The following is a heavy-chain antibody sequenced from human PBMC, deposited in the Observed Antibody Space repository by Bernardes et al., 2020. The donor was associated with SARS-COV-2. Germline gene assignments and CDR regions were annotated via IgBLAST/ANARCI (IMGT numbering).Heavy chain of an antibody. V-gene: IGHV3-23*01. Sequence: GGSLRLSCAASGFTFSSYAMSWVRQTPGKGLEWVATISGSGGGTFHADSMRGRFTVSRDNSKNTLYLLMNSLRAEDTAVYYCAKLTGIQLWLNTFHIWGQGTMVTVSS. CDR3: AKLTGIQLWLNTFHI. D-gene: IGHD5-18*01. CDR2: ISGSGGGT. CDR1: GFTFSSYA. J-gene: IGHJ3*02.